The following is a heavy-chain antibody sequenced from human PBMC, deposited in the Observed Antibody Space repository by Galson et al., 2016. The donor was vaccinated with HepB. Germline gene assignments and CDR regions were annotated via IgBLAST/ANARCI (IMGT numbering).Heavy chain of an antibody. Sequence: SLRLSCAASGFAFSVYGMTWVRQAPRKGLEWVAAISSGGDITYYADSVKGRFTISRDNSKNTLYLHMNGLRAEDTALYYCAKDPGVFSPGWYYFDSWGQGTLVTVSA. CDR3: AKDPGVFSPGWYYFDS. CDR2: ISSGGDIT. CDR1: GFAFSVYG. D-gene: IGHD6-19*01. J-gene: IGHJ4*02. V-gene: IGHV3-23*01.